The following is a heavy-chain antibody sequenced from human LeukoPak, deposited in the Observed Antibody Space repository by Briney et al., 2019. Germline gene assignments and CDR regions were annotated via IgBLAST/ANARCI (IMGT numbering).Heavy chain of an antibody. CDR3: ARDLPPYYFDY. CDR2: IIPILGIA. V-gene: IGHV1-69*04. CDR1: GYTFTSYY. J-gene: IGHJ4*02. Sequence: SVKVSCKAFGYTFTSYYIHWVRQAPGQGLEWMGRIIPILGIANYAQKFQGRVTITADKSTSTAYMDLRSLRSEDTAVYYCARDLPPYYFDYWGQGTLVTVSS.